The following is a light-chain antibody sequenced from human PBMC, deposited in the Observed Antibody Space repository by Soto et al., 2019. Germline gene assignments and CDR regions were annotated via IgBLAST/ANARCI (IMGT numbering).Light chain of an antibody. V-gene: IGKV3-15*01. CDR2: GAS. Sequence: EIMMTQSPVTLSVSPGERATLSCRASQSVNSNLAWYQQKPGQAPRLLIYGASTRATGIPASFIGNGSGTEFTLTASSLQPEDFATYYCQQYDNLRVTFGPGTKVDIK. CDR1: QSVNSN. J-gene: IGKJ3*01. CDR3: QQYDNLRVT.